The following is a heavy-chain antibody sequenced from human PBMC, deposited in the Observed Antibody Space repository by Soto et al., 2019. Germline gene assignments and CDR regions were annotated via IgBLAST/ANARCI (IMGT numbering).Heavy chain of an antibody. Sequence: VQLVEYGGGLVKPGGSLRLSCAASGFTFSDYHMIWIRQAPGKGLEWVSYMSSSGSTTYYVDSVKGRFTISRDNAENSLFLQMTSLRAEDPAVYYCARVEYKTCWYTSLDIWGQGTIAPGSS. CDR1: GFTFSDYH. J-gene: IGHJ3*02. V-gene: IGHV3-11*01. CDR2: MSSSGSTT. D-gene: IGHD6-13*01. CDR3: ARVEYKTCWYTSLDI.